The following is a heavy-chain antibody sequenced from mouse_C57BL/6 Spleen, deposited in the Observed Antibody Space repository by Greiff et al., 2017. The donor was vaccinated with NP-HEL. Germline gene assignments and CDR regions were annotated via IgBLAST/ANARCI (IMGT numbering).Heavy chain of an antibody. CDR1: GYTFTDYY. V-gene: IGHV1-76*01. D-gene: IGHD1-1*01. J-gene: IGHJ4*01. CDR2: IYPGSGNT. CDR3: ARPHYGSSSYYYAMDY. Sequence: VQLQQSGAELVRPGASVKLSCKASGYTFTDYYINWVKQRPGQGLEWIARIYPGSGNTYYNEKFKGKATLTAEKSSSTAYMQLSSLTSEDSAVYFCARPHYGSSSYYYAMDYWGQGTSVTVSS.